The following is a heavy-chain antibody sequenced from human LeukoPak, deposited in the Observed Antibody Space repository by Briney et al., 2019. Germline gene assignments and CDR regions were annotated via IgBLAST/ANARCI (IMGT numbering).Heavy chain of an antibody. CDR2: IIPILGTA. V-gene: IGHV1-69*01. CDR1: GGTFSSYA. Sequence: GSSVKVSCKASGGTFSSYAISWVRQAPGQGLEWMGGIIPILGTANYAQKFQGRVTITADESTSTAYMELSSLRSEDTAVYYCARGFGSYYGSGSYFDIWGQGTMVTVSS. D-gene: IGHD3-10*01. J-gene: IGHJ3*02. CDR3: ARGFGSYYGSGSYFDI.